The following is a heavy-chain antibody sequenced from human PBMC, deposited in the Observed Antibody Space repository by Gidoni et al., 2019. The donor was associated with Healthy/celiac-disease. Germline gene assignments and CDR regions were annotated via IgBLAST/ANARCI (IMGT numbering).Heavy chain of an antibody. J-gene: IGHJ4*02. CDR3: ARDGDSRELELPY. D-gene: IGHD1-7*01. CDR2: INPNSGGT. V-gene: IGHV1-2*02. CDR1: GTTFTGYY. Sequence: QVQLVRPGAGVKKPGASVQVPCKASGTTFTGYYMHWVRQAPGQGLEWMGWINPNSGGTNYAQKFQGRVTMTRDTSISTAYMELSRLRSDDTAVYYCARDGDSRELELPYWGQGTLVTVSS.